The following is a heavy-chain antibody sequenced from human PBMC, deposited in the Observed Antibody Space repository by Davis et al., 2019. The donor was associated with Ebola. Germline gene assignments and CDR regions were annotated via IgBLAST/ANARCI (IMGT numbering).Heavy chain of an antibody. CDR1: GFTFSSYA. D-gene: IGHD3-22*01. Sequence: GESLKISCAASGFTFSSYAMSWVRQAPGKGLEWVSAISGSGGSTYYADSVKGRFTISRDNSKNTLYLQMNSLRAEDTAVYYCARVEYYYDSSGYYGIDYWGQGTLVTVSS. V-gene: IGHV3-23*01. CDR2: ISGSGGST. CDR3: ARVEYYYDSSGYYGIDY. J-gene: IGHJ4*02.